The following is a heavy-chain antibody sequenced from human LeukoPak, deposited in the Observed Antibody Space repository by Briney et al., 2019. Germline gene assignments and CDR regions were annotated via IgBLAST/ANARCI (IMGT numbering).Heavy chain of an antibody. CDR1: GFTFSSYG. CDR3: AKGGVGVDFWSGYSHNYYYGMDV. CDR2: IWYDGSNK. V-gene: IGHV3-33*06. D-gene: IGHD3-3*01. J-gene: IGHJ6*02. Sequence: GGSLRLSCAASGFTFSSYGMHWVRQAPGKGLEWVAVIWYDGSNKYYADSVKGRFTISRDNSKNTLYLQMNSLRAEDTAVYYCAKGGVGVDFWSGYSHNYYYGMDVWGQGTTVTVSS.